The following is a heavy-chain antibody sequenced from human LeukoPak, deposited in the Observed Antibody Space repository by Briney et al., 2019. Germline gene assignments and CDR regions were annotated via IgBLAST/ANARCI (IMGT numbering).Heavy chain of an antibody. D-gene: IGHD6-13*01. CDR2: ISWNSGSI. Sequence: GGSLRLSCAASGFTFDDYAMHWVRQAPGKGLEWVSGISWNSGSIGYADSVEGRFTISRDNAKNSLYLQMNSLRAEDTALYYCAKDISAAAGAPFDYWGQGTLVTVSS. CDR1: GFTFDDYA. V-gene: IGHV3-9*01. CDR3: AKDISAAAGAPFDY. J-gene: IGHJ4*02.